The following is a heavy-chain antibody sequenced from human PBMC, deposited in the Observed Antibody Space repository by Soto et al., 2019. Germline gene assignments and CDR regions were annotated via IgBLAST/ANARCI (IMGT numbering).Heavy chain of an antibody. CDR2: ISSSGSTI. J-gene: IGHJ4*02. Sequence: QVHLVESGGGLVEPGGPLRLSCAGSGFTFGDYYMSWIRQAPGKGLEWVSYISSSGSTIYYADSVKGRFAISRDNAKHSLYLQMTRLRAEDTAVYYCARVVSSSSGVIFDYWGQGTLVTVSS. D-gene: IGHD6-6*01. V-gene: IGHV3-11*01. CDR1: GFTFGDYY. CDR3: ARVVSSSSGVIFDY.